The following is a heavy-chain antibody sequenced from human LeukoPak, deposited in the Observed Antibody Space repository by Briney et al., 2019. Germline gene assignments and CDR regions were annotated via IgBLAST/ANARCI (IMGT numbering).Heavy chain of an antibody. CDR2: IFNSGST. V-gene: IGHV4-59*12. CDR3: ARARRPRGYSYGYALFDY. Sequence: SETLSLTCSVSDVSISSSYWSWIRQPPGKGLEWIGYIFNSGSTHYNPSLKSRLTISVDKAKNQFSLKVSSVTAADTAVYYCARARRPRGYSYGYALFDYWGQGTLVTVSS. J-gene: IGHJ4*02. CDR1: DVSISSSY. D-gene: IGHD5-18*01.